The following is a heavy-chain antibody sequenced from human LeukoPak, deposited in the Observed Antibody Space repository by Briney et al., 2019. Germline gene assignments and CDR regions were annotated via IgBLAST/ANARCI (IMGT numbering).Heavy chain of an antibody. CDR2: IIPIFGTA. Sequence: ASVRVSCKASGGTFSSYAISWVRQAPGQGLEWMGGIIPIFGTANYAQKFQGRVTMTADESTSTAYMELSSLRSEDTAVYYCARGIRSSSWSYNWFDPWGQGTLVTVSS. V-gene: IGHV1-69*13. J-gene: IGHJ5*02. CDR3: ARGIRSSSWSYNWFDP. D-gene: IGHD6-13*01. CDR1: GGTFSSYA.